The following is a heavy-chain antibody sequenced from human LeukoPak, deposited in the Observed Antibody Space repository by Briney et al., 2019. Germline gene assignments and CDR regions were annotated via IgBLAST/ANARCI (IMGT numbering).Heavy chain of an antibody. D-gene: IGHD3-3*01. Sequence: GGSLRLSCAASGFTFSSYGMSWVRQAPGKGLEWVSAISGSGGSTYYADSVKGRFTISRDNSKNTLYLQMNSLRAEDTAVYYCAKGYYDFWSGYPHDYWGQGTLVTVSS. CDR1: GFTFSSYG. CDR2: ISGSGGST. J-gene: IGHJ4*02. V-gene: IGHV3-23*01. CDR3: AKGYYDFWSGYPHDY.